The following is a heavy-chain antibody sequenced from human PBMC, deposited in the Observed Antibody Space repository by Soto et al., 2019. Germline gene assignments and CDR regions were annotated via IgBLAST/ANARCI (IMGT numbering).Heavy chain of an antibody. J-gene: IGHJ4*02. Sequence: QVQLQESGPGLVKPPGTLSLTCAVSGGSISSSIWWSWVRLPPGKGLEWIGEIYHSGTTNYNPSLKSRVTIAVDKSKNQFSLKMNSLTAADTAVYYCARRGDGSGSLDYWGQGTLVTVFS. CDR3: ARRGDGSGSLDY. D-gene: IGHD3-10*01. V-gene: IGHV4-4*03. CDR2: IYHSGTT. CDR1: GGSISSSIW.